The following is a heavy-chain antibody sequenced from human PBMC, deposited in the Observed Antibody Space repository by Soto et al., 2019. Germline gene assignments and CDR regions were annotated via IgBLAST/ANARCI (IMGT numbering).Heavy chain of an antibody. D-gene: IGHD3-3*01. CDR2: INPNSGGT. V-gene: IGHV1-2*04. Sequence: ASVKVSCKASGYTFTGYYMHWVRQAPGQGLEWMGWINPNSGGTNYAQKFQGWVTMTRDTSISTAYMEPSRLRADDTAVYYCARGRLRRFLEWAQRGAFDIWGQGTMVTVSS. CDR3: ARGRLRRFLEWAQRGAFDI. J-gene: IGHJ3*02. CDR1: GYTFTGYY.